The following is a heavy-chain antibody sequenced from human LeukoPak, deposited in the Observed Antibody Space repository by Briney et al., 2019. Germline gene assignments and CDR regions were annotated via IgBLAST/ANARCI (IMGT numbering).Heavy chain of an antibody. V-gene: IGHV4-59*08. CDR2: IYYSGST. D-gene: IGHD5-12*01. CDR1: GGSISSHY. CDR3: ARHGYIVDGLDAFDI. J-gene: IGHJ3*02. Sequence: SSETLSLTCTVSGGSISSHYWSWIRQPPGKGLEWIGYIYYSGSTYYNPSLKSRVTISVDTSENQFSLKLSSVTAADTAVYYCARHGYIVDGLDAFDIWGQGTMVTVSS.